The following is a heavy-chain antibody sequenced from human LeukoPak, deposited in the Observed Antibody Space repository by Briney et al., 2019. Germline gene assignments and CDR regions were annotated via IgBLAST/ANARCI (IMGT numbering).Heavy chain of an antibody. CDR3: ARYPGTTSYPFDY. Sequence: ASVKVSCKASGYTFTGYYMHWVRQAPGQALEWMGWINPNSGGTNYAQKFQGRVTMTRDTSISTAYMELSRLRSDDTAVYYCARYPGTTSYPFDYWGQGTLVTVSS. CDR1: GYTFTGYY. D-gene: IGHD1-1*01. V-gene: IGHV1-2*02. CDR2: INPNSGGT. J-gene: IGHJ4*02.